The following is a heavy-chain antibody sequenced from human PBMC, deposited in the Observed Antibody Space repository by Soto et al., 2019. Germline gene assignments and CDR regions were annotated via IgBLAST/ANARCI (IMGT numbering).Heavy chain of an antibody. CDR2: TYHSGST. CDR1: SGSISSSNW. J-gene: IGHJ4*02. D-gene: IGHD2-15*01. CDR3: ASTDCSGGSCYFY. Sequence: SETLSLTCAVSSGSISSSNWWSWVRQPPGKGLEWIGETYHSGSTNYNPSLKSRVTISVDKSKNQFSLKLSSVTAADTAVYYCASTDCSGGSCYFYWGQGTLVTVSS. V-gene: IGHV4-4*02.